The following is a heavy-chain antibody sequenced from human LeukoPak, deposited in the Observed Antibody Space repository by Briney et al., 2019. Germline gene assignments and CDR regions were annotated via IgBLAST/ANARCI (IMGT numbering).Heavy chain of an antibody. CDR1: GFTFSSYA. CDR2: ISGSGGST. Sequence: PGGSLRLSCAASGFTFSSYAMSWVRQAPGKGLEWVSAISGSGGSTYYADSVKGRFTISRDNSKNTLYLQMNSLRAEDTAVYYCAKVGGYYYDSSGYCYFDYWGQGTLVTVSS. D-gene: IGHD3-22*01. J-gene: IGHJ4*02. V-gene: IGHV3-23*01. CDR3: AKVGGYYYDSSGYCYFDY.